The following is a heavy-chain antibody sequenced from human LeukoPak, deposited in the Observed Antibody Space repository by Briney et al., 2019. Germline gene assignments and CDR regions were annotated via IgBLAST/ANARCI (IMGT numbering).Heavy chain of an antibody. J-gene: IGHJ4*02. CDR1: GFTFSSYS. Sequence: GGSLRLSCAASGFTFSSYSMNWVRQAPGKGLEWVSSISSSSSYIYYADSVKGRFTISRDNAKNSLYLQMNGLRAEDTAVYYCATWTYYDFWSGYWGQGTLVTVSS. CDR2: ISSSSSYI. D-gene: IGHD3-3*01. CDR3: ATWTYYDFWSGY. V-gene: IGHV3-21*04.